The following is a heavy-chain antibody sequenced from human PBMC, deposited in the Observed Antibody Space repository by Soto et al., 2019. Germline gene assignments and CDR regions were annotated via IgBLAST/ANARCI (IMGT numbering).Heavy chain of an antibody. V-gene: IGHV4-34*01. CDR3: ARCDYGDYRLRRYYCYGMDV. Sequence: QVQLQQWGAGLLKPSETLSLTCAVYGGSFSGYYWSWIRQPPGKGLEWIGEINHSGSTNYNPSLKSRVTVSVDTSKNQFSLKLGFVTAADTAVYYCARCDYGDYRLRRYYCYGMDVWGQGTTVTVS. J-gene: IGHJ6*02. CDR1: GGSFSGYY. CDR2: INHSGST. D-gene: IGHD4-17*01.